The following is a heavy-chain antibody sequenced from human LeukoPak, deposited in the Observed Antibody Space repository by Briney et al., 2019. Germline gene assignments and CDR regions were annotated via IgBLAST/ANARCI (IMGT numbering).Heavy chain of an antibody. CDR2: ISAYNGNT. Sequence: ASVKVSCKASGYTFINYGLTWVRQAPGQGLEWMGWISAYNGNTNYAQKLQGRVTMTTDTSTSTAYMELNSLRSEDTAIYYCARGKPAPREYFDYWGLGTQVTVSS. D-gene: IGHD2-2*01. V-gene: IGHV1-18*01. J-gene: IGHJ4*01. CDR1: GYTFINYG. CDR3: ARGKPAPREYFDY.